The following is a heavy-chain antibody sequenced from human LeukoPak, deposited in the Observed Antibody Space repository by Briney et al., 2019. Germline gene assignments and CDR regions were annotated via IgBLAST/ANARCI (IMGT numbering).Heavy chain of an antibody. CDR1: GFTFSSYA. J-gene: IGHJ4*02. CDR3: AKDRHPYSGSYTVGY. D-gene: IGHD1-26*01. V-gene: IGHV3-23*01. CDR2: ISGSGGST. Sequence: GGSLRLSCAASGFTFSSYAMNWVRQAPGKGLEWVSAISGSGGSTYYADSVKGRFTISRDNSKNTLYLQMNSLRAEDTAVYYCAKDRHPYSGSYTVGYWGQETLVTVSS.